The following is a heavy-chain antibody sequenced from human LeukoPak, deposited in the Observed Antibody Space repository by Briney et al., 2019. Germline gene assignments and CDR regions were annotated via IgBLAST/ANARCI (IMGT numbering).Heavy chain of an antibody. CDR1: GFTFSGYA. CDR2: ISGGGGST. Sequence: PGGSLRLSCAASGFTFSGYAMSWVRQAPGKGLEWVSAISGGGGSTYYADSVKGRFTISRDNSKNTLYLQMNSLRAEDTAVYYCAKDLDYYGSGSFNWFDPWGQGTLVTVSS. J-gene: IGHJ5*02. V-gene: IGHV3-23*01. CDR3: AKDLDYYGSGSFNWFDP. D-gene: IGHD3-10*01.